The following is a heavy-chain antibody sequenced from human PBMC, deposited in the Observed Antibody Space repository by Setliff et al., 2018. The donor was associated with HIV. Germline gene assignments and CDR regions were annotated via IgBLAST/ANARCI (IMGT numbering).Heavy chain of an antibody. Sequence: GGSLRLSCAASNFTFSFYGMHWVRQAPGKGLEWVAFTPNDGGYKNYADSVKGRFTISRDNSKNTLYLQMDSLRAEDTAVYYCTKNLYSSRWSPLDYWGQGTLVTVSS. D-gene: IGHD6-13*01. V-gene: IGHV3-30*02. CDR3: TKNLYSSRWSPLDY. J-gene: IGHJ4*02. CDR2: TPNDGGYK. CDR1: NFTFSFYG.